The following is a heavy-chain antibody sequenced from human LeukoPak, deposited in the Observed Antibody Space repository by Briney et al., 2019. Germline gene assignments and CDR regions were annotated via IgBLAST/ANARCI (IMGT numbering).Heavy chain of an antibody. V-gene: IGHV3-30*18. Sequence: GGSLRLSCAASGFIVSGDFMSWVRQAPGKGLEWVAVISYDGSNKYYADSVKGRFTISRDTSKNTLYLQVNSLRGEDTAVYYCAKDPGKFWSGHDYWGQGTLVTVSS. CDR3: AKDPGKFWSGHDY. D-gene: IGHD3-3*01. J-gene: IGHJ4*02. CDR2: ISYDGSNK. CDR1: GFIVSGDF.